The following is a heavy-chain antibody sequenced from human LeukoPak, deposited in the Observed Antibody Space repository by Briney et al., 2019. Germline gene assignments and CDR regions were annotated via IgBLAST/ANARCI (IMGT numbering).Heavy chain of an antibody. CDR1: GGSISGYY. D-gene: IGHD3-22*01. J-gene: IGHJ3*02. CDR3: ARNYYDSSGDYDAFDI. Sequence: SETLSLTCTVSGGSISGYYWSWIRQPPGKGLEWIGYIYYSGSTNYNPSLKSRVTISVDTSKNQFSLKLSSVTAADTAVYYCARNYYDSSGDYDAFDIWGQGTMVTVSS. V-gene: IGHV4-59*01. CDR2: IYYSGST.